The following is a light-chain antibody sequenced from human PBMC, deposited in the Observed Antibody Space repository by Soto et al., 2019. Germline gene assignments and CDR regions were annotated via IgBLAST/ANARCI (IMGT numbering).Light chain of an antibody. V-gene: IGKV3-11*01. CDR1: QSVNNF. J-gene: IGKJ4*01. CDR3: QQRCNWPPALS. Sequence: EVVLTQSPATLSLSPGDRATLSCRASQSVNNFLAWYQQKPGQTPRLLIYDASKRATGIPGRFSGSESGTDFTLTISSLEPEDFAVYYCQQRCNWPPALSFGGGTKVEI. CDR2: DAS.